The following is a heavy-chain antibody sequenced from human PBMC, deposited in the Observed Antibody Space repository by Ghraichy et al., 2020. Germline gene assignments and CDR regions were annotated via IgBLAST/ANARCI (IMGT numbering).Heavy chain of an antibody. CDR2: VGDDGRT. CDR1: GFHFDIYS. J-gene: IGHJ5*02. CDR3: TRGLGVWSGWRFDP. V-gene: IGHV3-43*01. D-gene: IGHD3-3*01. Sequence: GGSLRLSCAASGFHFDIYSIHWVRQVPGRGLEWLSLVGDDGRTKYADSVKGRFTISRDNIKKSLYLEMNSLRSEDTALYYCTRGLGVWSGWRFDPWGQGTLVTVSS.